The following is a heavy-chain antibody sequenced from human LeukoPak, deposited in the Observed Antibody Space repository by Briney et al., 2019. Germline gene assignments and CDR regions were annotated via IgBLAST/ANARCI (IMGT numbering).Heavy chain of an antibody. D-gene: IGHD7-27*01. Sequence: SGPTLVKPTETLTLTCTFSGFSLNTRGGGVGWIRQAPGKALEWLALISRDDDKRYSPSLKSRLTITRDTSKNQVALTFANLDPVDTATYYCAHTGSAHGDDWFDPWGQGTLVTVSS. J-gene: IGHJ5*02. CDR3: AHTGSAHGDDWFDP. CDR1: GFSLNTRGGG. CDR2: ISRDDDK. V-gene: IGHV2-5*02.